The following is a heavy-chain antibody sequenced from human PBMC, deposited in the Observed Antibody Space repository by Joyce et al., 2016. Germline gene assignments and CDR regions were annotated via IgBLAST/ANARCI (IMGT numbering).Heavy chain of an antibody. V-gene: IGHV1-8*01. Sequence: QVQLVQSGAEVKQPGASVKVSCKASGYTFTSYDVNWVRQATGQGLEWMGWMNPNSGDTGYAQKFQGSVTMTRNTSISTAYMELSSLRFEDTAVYYCARERNFGDLSFDPWGQGTLVTVSS. D-gene: IGHD4-17*01. CDR3: ARERNFGDLSFDP. CDR2: MNPNSGDT. CDR1: GYTFTSYD. J-gene: IGHJ5*02.